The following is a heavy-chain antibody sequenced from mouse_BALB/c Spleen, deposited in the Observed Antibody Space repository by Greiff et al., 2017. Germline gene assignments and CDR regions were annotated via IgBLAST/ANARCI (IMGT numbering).Heavy chain of an antibody. CDR1: GYAFTSYN. Sequence: EVQLQQSGPELVKPGASVKVSCKASGYAFTSYNMYWVKQSHGKSLEWIGYIDPYNGGTSYNQKFKGKATLTVDKSSSTAYMHLNSLTSEDSAVYYCARWDYYGSSPWFAYWGQGTLVTVSA. J-gene: IGHJ3*01. D-gene: IGHD1-1*01. CDR2: IDPYNGGT. CDR3: ARWDYYGSSPWFAY. V-gene: IGHV1S135*01.